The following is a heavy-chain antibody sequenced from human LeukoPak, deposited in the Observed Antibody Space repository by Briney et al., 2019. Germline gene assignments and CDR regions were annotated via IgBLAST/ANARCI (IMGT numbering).Heavy chain of an antibody. V-gene: IGHV3-9*01. CDR2: ISWNSGSI. CDR1: GFTFDDYA. D-gene: IGHD3-10*01. CDR3: ARLGARSGSYDY. J-gene: IGHJ4*02. Sequence: GGSLRLSCAASGFTFDDYAMNWVRQAPGKGLEWVSGISWNSGSIGYADSVKGRFTISRDNAKNTLYLQMTSLRAEDTAVYYCARLGARSGSYDYWGQGTLVTVSS.